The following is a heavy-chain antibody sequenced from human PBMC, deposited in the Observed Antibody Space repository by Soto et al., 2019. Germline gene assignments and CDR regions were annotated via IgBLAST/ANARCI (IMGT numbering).Heavy chain of an antibody. CDR2: ISYDGSNK. Sequence: HPGGSLRLSCAASGFTFSSYGMHWVRQAPGKGLEWVAVISYDGSNKYYADSVKGRFTISRDNSKNTLYLQMNSLRAEDTAVYYCAKDHPRCLQLRGYLDSWGQGT. CDR1: GFTFSSYG. J-gene: IGHJ4*02. V-gene: IGHV3-30*18. D-gene: IGHD5-12*01. CDR3: AKDHPRCLQLRGYLDS.